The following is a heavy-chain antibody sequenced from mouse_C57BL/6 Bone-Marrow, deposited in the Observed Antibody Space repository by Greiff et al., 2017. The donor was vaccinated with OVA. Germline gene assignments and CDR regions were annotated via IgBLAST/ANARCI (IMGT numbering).Heavy chain of an antibody. V-gene: IGHV5-4*01. D-gene: IGHD4-1*01. Sequence: EVQLQESGGGLVKPGGSLKLSCAASGFTFSSYAMSWVRQTPEKRLEWVATISDGGSYTYYPDNVKGRFTISRDNAKNNLYLQMSHLKSEDTAMYYCARDRAGNAYWGQGTLVTVSA. CDR3: ARDRAGNAY. J-gene: IGHJ3*01. CDR2: ISDGGSYT. CDR1: GFTFSSYA.